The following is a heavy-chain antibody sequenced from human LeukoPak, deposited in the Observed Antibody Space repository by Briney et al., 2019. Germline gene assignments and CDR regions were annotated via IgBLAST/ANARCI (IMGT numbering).Heavy chain of an antibody. J-gene: IGHJ4*02. V-gene: IGHV4-34*01. CDR3: ARRTYYYDSSGIGY. CDR2: INHSGST. D-gene: IGHD3-22*01. CDR1: GGSFSSYY. Sequence: SETLSLTCAVYGGSFSSYYWNWIRQPPGKGLEWIGEINHSGSTNYNPSLKTRVTISVDTSKNQFSLKLSSVTAADTAVYYCARRTYYYDSSGIGYWGQGTLVTVSS.